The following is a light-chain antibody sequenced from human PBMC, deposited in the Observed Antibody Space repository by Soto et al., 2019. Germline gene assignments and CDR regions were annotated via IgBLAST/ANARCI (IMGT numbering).Light chain of an antibody. CDR3: CSYAGSHYV. CDR2: EVS. J-gene: IGLJ1*01. CDR1: SSDVGGYNY. V-gene: IGLV2-8*01. Sequence: QSVLTQPPSASGSPGQSVTISCTGTSSDVGGYNYVSWYQQHPGKAPKLMIYEVSKRPSGVSNRFSGSKSGNTASLTISGLQAEDEADYYCCSYAGSHYVFGTGTKVTVL.